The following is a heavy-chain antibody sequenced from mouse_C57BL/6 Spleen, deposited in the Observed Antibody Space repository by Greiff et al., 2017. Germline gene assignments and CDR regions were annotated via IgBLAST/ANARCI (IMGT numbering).Heavy chain of an antibody. V-gene: IGHV2-2*01. D-gene: IGHD2-3*01. J-gene: IGHJ3*01. CDR3: ARKGGIYDGYSAWFAY. CDR1: GTSLTSYG. CDR2: IWSGGST. Sequence: VKLVESGPGLVQPSQSLSITCTVSGTSLTSYGVHWVRQSPGKGLEWLGVIWSGGSTDYNAAFISRLSISKDNSKSQVFFKMNSLQADDTAIYYCARKGGIYDGYSAWFAYWGQGTLVTVSA.